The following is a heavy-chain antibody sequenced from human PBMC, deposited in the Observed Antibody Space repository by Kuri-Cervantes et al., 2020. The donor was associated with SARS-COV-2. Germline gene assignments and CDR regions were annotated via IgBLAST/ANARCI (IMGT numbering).Heavy chain of an antibody. Sequence: GESLKISCAASGFTFSSYEMNWVRQAPGKGPEWISYISSSSSTICNADSVKGRFTISRDNAKNSQYLQMNSLIAEDTAIYYCARGPQGLSVFDHWGQGALVTVSS. J-gene: IGHJ4*02. CDR3: ARGPQGLSVFDH. CDR1: GFTFSSYE. V-gene: IGHV3-48*03. CDR2: ISSSSSTI.